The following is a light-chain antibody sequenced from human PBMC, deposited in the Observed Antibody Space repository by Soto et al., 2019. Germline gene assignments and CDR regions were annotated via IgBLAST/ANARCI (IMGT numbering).Light chain of an antibody. Sequence: EIVLTQSPGTLCLSPGERATLSCRPSQSVSSTYLDWYQQKPGQAPRLLIYAASSRATGIPDRFSGGASATDFTLTISRLEPEDFAVYYCRHYINSQWTFGQGTKVEIK. CDR3: RHYINSQWT. CDR2: AAS. J-gene: IGKJ1*01. V-gene: IGKV3-20*01. CDR1: QSVSSTY.